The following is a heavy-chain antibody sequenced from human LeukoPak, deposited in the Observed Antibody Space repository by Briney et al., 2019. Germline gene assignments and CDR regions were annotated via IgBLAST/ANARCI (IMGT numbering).Heavy chain of an antibody. D-gene: IGHD3-22*01. CDR1: GFTFSSYW. V-gene: IGHV3-74*01. CDR3: ARDNSYDSSGYRVAFDI. Sequence: GGSLRLSRAASGFTFSSYWMHWVRQAPGKGLVWVSRINSDGSSTSYADSVKGRFTISRDNAKNTLYLQMNSLRAEDTAVYYCARDNSYDSSGYRVAFDIWGQGTMVTVSS. J-gene: IGHJ3*02. CDR2: INSDGSST.